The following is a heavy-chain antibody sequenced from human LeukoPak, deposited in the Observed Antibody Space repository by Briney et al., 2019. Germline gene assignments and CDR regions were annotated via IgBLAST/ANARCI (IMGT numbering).Heavy chain of an antibody. J-gene: IGHJ3*02. V-gene: IGHV1-69*05. CDR1: GGTFNSYA. Sequence: ASVKVSCKASGGTFNSYAINWVRQAPGQGLEWMGRIFPIFGTANYAQKFQGRVTVTTDESTNTAYMELSSLRPEDTARYYCARDRGERDSSWSLPAHDFDIWGQGTMVTVSS. CDR3: ARDRGERDSSWSLPAHDFDI. D-gene: IGHD6-13*01. CDR2: IFPIFGTA.